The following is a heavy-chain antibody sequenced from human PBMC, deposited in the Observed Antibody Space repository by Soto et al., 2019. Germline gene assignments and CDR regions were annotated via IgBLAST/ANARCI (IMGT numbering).Heavy chain of an antibody. CDR3: ARGSSGRDYDFWSGYSRPNWFDP. J-gene: IGHJ5*02. CDR2: ISAYNGNT. CDR1: GYTFTSYG. D-gene: IGHD3-3*01. V-gene: IGHV1-18*01. Sequence: GASVKVSCKASGYTFTSYGISWVRQAPGQGLEWMGWISAYNGNTNYAQKLQGRVTMTTDTSTSTAYMELRSLRSDDTAVYYCARGSSGRDYDFWSGYSRPNWFDPWGQGTLVTVSS.